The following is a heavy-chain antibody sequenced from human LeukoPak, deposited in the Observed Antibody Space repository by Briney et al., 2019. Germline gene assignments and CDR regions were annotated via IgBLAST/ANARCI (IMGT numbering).Heavy chain of an antibody. J-gene: IGHJ3*02. Sequence: GGSLRLSCAASGFTSSSYSMNWVRQAPGKGLEWVSSISSSSSYIYYADSVKGRFTISRDNAKNSLYLQMNSLRAEDTAVYYCARVRTYYYDSSSSDAFDIWGQGTMVTVSS. D-gene: IGHD3-22*01. CDR3: ARVRTYYYDSSSSDAFDI. CDR2: ISSSSSYI. CDR1: GFTSSSYS. V-gene: IGHV3-21*01.